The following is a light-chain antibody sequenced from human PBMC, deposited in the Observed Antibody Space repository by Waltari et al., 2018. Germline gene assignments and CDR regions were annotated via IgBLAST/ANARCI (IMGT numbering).Light chain of an antibody. CDR2: GNS. CDR3: QSYDSTLGGSV. Sequence: QSVLPPPPSLSPAPGPRVTISCRGSSSTPGPGYAATWYQQLPGKAPKLLIDGNSNRPSGVPDRISGSKSGTSASLAITGLQAEDEADYYCQSYDSTLGGSVFGGGTKLTVL. V-gene: IGLV1-40*01. CDR1: SSTPGPGYA. J-gene: IGLJ2*01.